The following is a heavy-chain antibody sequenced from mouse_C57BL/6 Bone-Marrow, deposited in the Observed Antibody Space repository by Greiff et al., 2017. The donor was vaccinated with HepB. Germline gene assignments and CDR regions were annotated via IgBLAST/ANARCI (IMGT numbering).Heavy chain of an antibody. Sequence: VQLQQSGPELVKPGASVKISCKASGYSFTGYYMNWVKQSPEKSLEWIGEINPSTGGTTYNQKFKAKATLTVDKSSSTAYMQLKSLTSEDSAVYYCARLGTGTYYFDYWGQGTTLTVSS. J-gene: IGHJ2*01. CDR1: GYSFTGYY. V-gene: IGHV1-42*01. D-gene: IGHD4-1*01. CDR2: INPSTGGT. CDR3: ARLGTGTYYFDY.